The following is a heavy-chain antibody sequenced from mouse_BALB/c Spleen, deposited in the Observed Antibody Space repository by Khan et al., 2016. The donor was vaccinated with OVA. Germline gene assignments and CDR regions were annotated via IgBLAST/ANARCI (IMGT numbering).Heavy chain of an antibody. CDR2: ISTYYGDA. CDR3: GRGGGGDRFAY. V-gene: IGHV1S137*01. CDR1: GYTFTDFT. J-gene: IGHJ3*01. Sequence: QVQLQQSGAELVRPGVSVKISCKGSGYTFTDFTMHWVKQSHAKSLEWIGVISTYYGDATYNQKFKGKATMTVDKSSSTAYMELARLTSEDSAIFYGGRGGGGDRFAYWGQGTLVTVSA.